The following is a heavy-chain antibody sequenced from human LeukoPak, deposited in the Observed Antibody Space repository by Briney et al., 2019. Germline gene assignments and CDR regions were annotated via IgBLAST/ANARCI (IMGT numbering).Heavy chain of an antibody. Sequence: PGGSLRLSCAASGFTFSSYSMNWVPQAPGKGLEWVSSISSSSSYIYYADSVKGRFNISRDNAKNSLYLQMNSLRAEDTAVYYCARHRGTWLVDPWGQGTLVTVSS. V-gene: IGHV3-21*01. J-gene: IGHJ5*02. CDR1: GFTFSSYS. D-gene: IGHD3/OR15-3a*01. CDR3: ARHRGTWLVDP. CDR2: ISSSSSYI.